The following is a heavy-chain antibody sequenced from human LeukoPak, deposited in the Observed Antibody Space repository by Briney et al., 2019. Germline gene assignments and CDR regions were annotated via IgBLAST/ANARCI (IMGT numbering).Heavy chain of an antibody. J-gene: IGHJ4*02. Sequence: PGGSLRLSCAASGFTFSSYAMSWVRQAPGKELEWVARIKSKSDGEVTDYAAPVKGRFVISRDDSNSTVYLQMNSLKTEDTAVYFCTTDPVSFEGIIAPFDYWGQGTLVTVSS. D-gene: IGHD3-16*02. CDR3: TTDPVSFEGIIAPFDY. CDR2: IKSKSDGEVT. V-gene: IGHV3-15*01. CDR1: GFTFSSYA.